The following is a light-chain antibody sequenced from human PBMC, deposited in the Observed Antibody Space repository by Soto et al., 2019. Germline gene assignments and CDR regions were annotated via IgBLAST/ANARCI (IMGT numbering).Light chain of an antibody. CDR3: QQYGTSPRT. Sequence: EIVLTQSPGTLSLSPGERATLSCRASQSVSSTYLAWYQQKPGQAPRLLIYGASSRATGIPDRFSGSGSGTDFTLNISRLEPEDFAVYFCQQYGTSPRTFGQGTRLE. J-gene: IGKJ5*01. V-gene: IGKV3-20*01. CDR2: GAS. CDR1: QSVSSTY.